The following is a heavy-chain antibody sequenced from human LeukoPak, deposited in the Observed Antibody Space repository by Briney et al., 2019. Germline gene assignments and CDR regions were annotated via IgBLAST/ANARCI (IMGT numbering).Heavy chain of an antibody. Sequence: SETLSLTCTVSGGSISSSSYYWGWIRQPPGKGLEWIGSIYYSGSTYYNPSLKSRVTISVDTSKNQFSLKLTSVTASDTAVYYCARGLGCGGDCYSWLDPWGQGTLVTVSS. CDR3: ARGLGCGGDCYSWLDP. D-gene: IGHD2-21*02. CDR1: GGSISSSSYY. CDR2: IYYSGST. V-gene: IGHV4-39*07. J-gene: IGHJ5*02.